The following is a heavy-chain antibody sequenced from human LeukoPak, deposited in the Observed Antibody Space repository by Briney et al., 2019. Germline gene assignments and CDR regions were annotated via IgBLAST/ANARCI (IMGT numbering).Heavy chain of an antibody. J-gene: IGHJ4*02. CDR3: ARTPYYYGSGSYYRPCYFDY. Sequence: GGSLRLSCAASGFTFSSYWMSWVRQAPGKGLEWVANIKQDGSEKYYVDSVKGRFTISRDNAKNSLYLQMNSLRAEDTALYYCARTPYYYGSGSYYRPCYFDYWGQGTLVTVSS. CDR1: GFTFSSYW. V-gene: IGHV3-7*03. CDR2: IKQDGSEK. D-gene: IGHD3-10*01.